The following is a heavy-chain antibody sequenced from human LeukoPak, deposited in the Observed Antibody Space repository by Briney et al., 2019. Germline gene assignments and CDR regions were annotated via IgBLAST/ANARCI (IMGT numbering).Heavy chain of an antibody. Sequence: ASVEVSCKASGYTFTSYYMHWVRQAPGQGLEWMGIINPSGGSTSYAQKFQGRVTMTRDMSTSTVYMELSSLRSEDTAVYYCARDEGGYNFDYWGQGTLVTVSS. V-gene: IGHV1-46*01. CDR2: INPSGGST. CDR1: GYTFTSYY. D-gene: IGHD5-12*01. CDR3: ARDEGGYNFDY. J-gene: IGHJ4*02.